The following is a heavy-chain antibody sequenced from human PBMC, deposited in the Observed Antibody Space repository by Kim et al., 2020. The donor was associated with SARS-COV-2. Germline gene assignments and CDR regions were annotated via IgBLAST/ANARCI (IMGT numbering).Heavy chain of an antibody. Sequence: GGSLRLSCTASGFTFGDYAMSWVRQAPGKGLEWVGFIRSKAYGGTTEYAASVKGRFTISRDDSKSIAYLQMNSLKTEDTAVYYCTRGGAVAYDYWGQGTLVTVSS. D-gene: IGHD6-19*01. V-gene: IGHV3-49*04. CDR3: TRGGAVAYDY. CDR1: GFTFGDYA. J-gene: IGHJ4*02. CDR2: IRSKAYGGTT.